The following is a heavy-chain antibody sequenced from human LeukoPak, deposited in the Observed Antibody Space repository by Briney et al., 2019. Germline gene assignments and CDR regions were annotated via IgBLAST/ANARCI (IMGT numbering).Heavy chain of an antibody. CDR3: GRGRRLGDCSSTSCLHPYYSYYYMDV. CDR1: GGSFSGYY. Sequence: PSETLSLTCAVYGGSFSGYYSSWIRQPPGKGLEWIGEINHSGSTNYNPSLKSPVTISVDTSKNQFSMKLSSVTASDTAVYYCGRGRRLGDCSSTSCLHPYYSYYYMDVWGKGTTVTVSS. CDR2: INHSGST. D-gene: IGHD2-2*01. V-gene: IGHV4-34*01. J-gene: IGHJ6*03.